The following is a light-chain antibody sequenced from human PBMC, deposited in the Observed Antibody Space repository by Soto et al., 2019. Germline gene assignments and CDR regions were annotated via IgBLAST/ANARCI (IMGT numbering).Light chain of an antibody. CDR1: QSVSSNH. V-gene: IGKV3-20*01. CDR2: GGS. Sequence: LTQSPCTLPLSPVETATLSFSASQSVSSNHLAWYQQKPGQAPRLLIFGGSTRATGIPVRFSGSGSETEFTLTITRLEPEDFAMYYCQQYSSSRTFGQGTKVDIK. J-gene: IGKJ1*01. CDR3: QQYSSSRT.